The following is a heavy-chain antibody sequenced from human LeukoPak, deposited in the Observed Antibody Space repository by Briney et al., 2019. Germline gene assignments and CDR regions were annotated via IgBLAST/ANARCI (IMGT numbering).Heavy chain of an antibody. V-gene: IGHV1-69*05. CDR2: IIPIFGTA. Sequence: ASVKVSCKVSGYTLTELSMHWVRQAPGQGLEWMGGIIPIFGTANYAQKFQGRVTITTDESTSTAYMELSSLRSEDTAVYYCAREYYYDSSGYLPILDYWGQGTLVTVSS. CDR3: AREYYYDSSGYLPILDY. CDR1: GYTLTELS. J-gene: IGHJ4*02. D-gene: IGHD3-22*01.